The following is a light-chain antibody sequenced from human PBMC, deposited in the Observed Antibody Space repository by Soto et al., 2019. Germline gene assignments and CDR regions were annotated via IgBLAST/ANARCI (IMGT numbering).Light chain of an antibody. Sequence: QSALTQPASVSGSPGQSITISCTGTSSDVGAYSYVSWYQQHPGKAPKLIIYDVSNRPSGVSNRFSGSKSGNTASLAITGLQAEDEADYYCQSYDSSLSVLFGGGTKLTVL. V-gene: IGLV2-14*01. CDR3: QSYDSSLSVL. CDR1: SSDVGAYSY. CDR2: DVS. J-gene: IGLJ2*01.